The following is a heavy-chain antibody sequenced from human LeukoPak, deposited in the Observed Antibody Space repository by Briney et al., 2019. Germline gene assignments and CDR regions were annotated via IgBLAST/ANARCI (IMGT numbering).Heavy chain of an antibody. D-gene: IGHD3-22*01. J-gene: IGHJ4*02. CDR2: IYTSGST. CDR3: ARGNYYDSSGYYLPTPDY. CDR1: GGSISSGSYY. Sequence: PSQTLSLTCTVSGGSISSGSYYWSWIRQPAGKGLEWIGRIYTSGSTNYNPYLKSRVTISVDTSKNQFSLKLSSVTAADTAVYYCARGNYYDSSGYYLPTPDYWGQGTLVTVSS. V-gene: IGHV4-61*02.